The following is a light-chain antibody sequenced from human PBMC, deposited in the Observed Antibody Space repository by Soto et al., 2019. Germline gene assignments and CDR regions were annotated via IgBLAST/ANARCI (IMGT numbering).Light chain of an antibody. CDR3: QQYYSTPWT. CDR1: QSVLYSSNNKNY. CDR2: WAS. Sequence: DIVMTQSPDSLAVSLGERATINCKSSQSVLYSSNNKNYLAWYQQKQGQPPKVLIYWASTRESWVPDRFSGSGSGTDFTLTISSLQAEDVAVYYCQQYYSTPWTFGQGTKVEIK. V-gene: IGKV4-1*01. J-gene: IGKJ1*01.